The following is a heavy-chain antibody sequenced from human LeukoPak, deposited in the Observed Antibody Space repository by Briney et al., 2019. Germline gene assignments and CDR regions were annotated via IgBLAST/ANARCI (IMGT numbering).Heavy chain of an antibody. CDR3: VRDVRGIGQDYYYMDV. Sequence: PGGSLRLSCAASGVIFNNKWMHWIRQAPGKGMVWVARINKDGRSTTYAESVKGRFTISRDNAKNTLSLQMNSLRVEDTALYYCVRDVRGIGQDYYYMDVWGKGTTVTVSS. V-gene: IGHV3-74*03. CDR1: GVIFNNKW. CDR2: INKDGRST. J-gene: IGHJ6*03. D-gene: IGHD3-16*01.